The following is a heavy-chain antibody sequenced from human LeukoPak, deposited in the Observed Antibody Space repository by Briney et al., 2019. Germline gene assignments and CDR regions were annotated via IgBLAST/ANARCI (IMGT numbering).Heavy chain of an antibody. D-gene: IGHD5-12*01. CDR3: TKDIICYDPLYFAY. CDR2: ISGSGGST. J-gene: IGHJ4*02. CDR1: GFTFSSYG. V-gene: IGHV3-23*01. Sequence: PGGSLRLSCAASGFTFSSYGMSWVRQAPGKGLEWVSGISGSGGSTHYADSVKGRFTISRSYSKNSLHLQMKSRRAEDTAVYYSTKDIICYDPLYFAYWGQGTLVTVSS.